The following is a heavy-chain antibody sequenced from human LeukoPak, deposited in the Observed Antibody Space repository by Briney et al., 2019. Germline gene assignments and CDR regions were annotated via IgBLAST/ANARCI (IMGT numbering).Heavy chain of an antibody. CDR1: GGSISAYY. V-gene: IGHV4-4*07. D-gene: IGHD3-3*01. CDR3: ARGHYYDFWSGYYQGWFDH. J-gene: IGHJ5*02. CDR2: IYTSGSA. Sequence: SATLSLTCTVSGGSISAYYWNWIRQPAGKGLEWIGRIYTSGSANYNPSLKSRVTMSVDTSKNQFSLRLSSVTAADTAVYYCARGHYYDFWSGYYQGWFDHWGQGTLVTVSS.